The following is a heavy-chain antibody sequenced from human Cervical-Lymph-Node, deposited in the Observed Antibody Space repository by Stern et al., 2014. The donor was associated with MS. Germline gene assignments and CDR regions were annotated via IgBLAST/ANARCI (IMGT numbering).Heavy chain of an antibody. CDR2: ISAYNGHT. D-gene: IGHD3-22*01. J-gene: IGHJ4*02. CDR1: GYTFTSYG. CDR3: ARDRGHLLHGNYFDY. V-gene: IGHV1-18*04. Sequence: VQLVESGAEVKKPGASVKVSCKASGYTFTSYGISWVRQAPGQGLEWMGWISAYNGHTNYAQKVQGRVTMTTDTSTSTASMELRSLRSDDTAVYYCARDRGHLLHGNYFDYWGQGTLVTVSS.